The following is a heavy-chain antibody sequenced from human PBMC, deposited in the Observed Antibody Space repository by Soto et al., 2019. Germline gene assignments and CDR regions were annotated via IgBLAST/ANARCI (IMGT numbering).Heavy chain of an antibody. CDR3: ATLGGRFVYYYYMDV. J-gene: IGHJ6*03. V-gene: IGHV1-24*01. D-gene: IGHD1-26*01. CDR2: FDPEDGET. CDR1: GYTLTELS. Sequence: ASVKVSCKVSGYTLTELSMHWVRQAPGKGLEWTGGFDPEDGETIYAQKFQGRVTMTEDTSTDTAYMELSSLRSEDTAVYYCATLGGRFVYYYYMDVWGKGTTVTVSS.